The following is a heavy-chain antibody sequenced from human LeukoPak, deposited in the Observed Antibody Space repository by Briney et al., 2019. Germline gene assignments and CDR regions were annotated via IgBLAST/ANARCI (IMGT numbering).Heavy chain of an antibody. V-gene: IGHV1-18*01. Sequence: ASVKVSCKASGGTFSSYAISWVRQAPGQGLEWLGWISAYNGNTNYAQKIQGRVTMTTDTSTSTAYMELRSLRSDDTAVYYCARAIGYSYGWAPYYMDVWGKGTTVTVSS. J-gene: IGHJ6*03. CDR1: GGTFSSYA. D-gene: IGHD5-18*01. CDR2: ISAYNGNT. CDR3: ARAIGYSYGWAPYYMDV.